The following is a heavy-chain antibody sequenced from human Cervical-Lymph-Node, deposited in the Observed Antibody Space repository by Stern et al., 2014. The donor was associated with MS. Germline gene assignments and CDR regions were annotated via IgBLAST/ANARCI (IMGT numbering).Heavy chain of an antibody. CDR3: ARGSTVVTDYFDY. J-gene: IGHJ4*02. Sequence: QDQLVQSGAEVKKPGSSVKVSCKASGGTFSSYVISWVRQAPGQGLELMGGIIPIFGPANYAQKFQGRVTIIADRSTSTAYMELRSLRSEDTAVYYCARGSTVVTDYFDYWGQGTLVTVSS. CDR2: IIPIFGPA. CDR1: GGTFSSYV. D-gene: IGHD4-23*01. V-gene: IGHV1-69*14.